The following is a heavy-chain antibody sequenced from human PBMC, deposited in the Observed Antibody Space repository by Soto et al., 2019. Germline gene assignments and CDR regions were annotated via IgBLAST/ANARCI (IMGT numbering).Heavy chain of an antibody. V-gene: IGHV1-69*01. D-gene: IGHD3-22*01. Sequence: QVQLVQSGAEGKKPGSSVKVSCKASGGTFSSYAISWVRQAPGQGLEWMGGIIPIFGTANYAQKFQVRVTITAAESTSTAYMELSSLRSEDTAVYYCARGSDYYDSSGYYYPFDYWGQGTLVTVSS. CDR1: GGTFSSYA. CDR2: IIPIFGTA. CDR3: ARGSDYYDSSGYYYPFDY. J-gene: IGHJ4*02.